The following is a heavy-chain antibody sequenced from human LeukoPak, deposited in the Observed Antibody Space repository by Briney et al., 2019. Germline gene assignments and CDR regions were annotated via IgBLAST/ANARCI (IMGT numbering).Heavy chain of an antibody. J-gene: IGHJ4*02. CDR1: GFTFDDYA. V-gene: IGHV3-9*01. D-gene: IGHD3-22*01. Sequence: GGSLRLSCAASGFTFDDYAMHWVRQAPGKGLEWGSGISWNSGSIGYADSVKGRFTISRDNAKNSLYLQMNSLRAEDTALYYCAKDSTYYYDSSGYQDYWGQGTLVTVSS. CDR3: AKDSTYYYDSSGYQDY. CDR2: ISWNSGSI.